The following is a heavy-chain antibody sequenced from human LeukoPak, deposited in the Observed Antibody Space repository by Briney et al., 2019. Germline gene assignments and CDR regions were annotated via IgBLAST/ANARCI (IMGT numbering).Heavy chain of an antibody. J-gene: IGHJ4*02. Sequence: ASVKVSCKASGGTFSSYAISWVRQAPGQGLEWMGWISAYNGNTNYAQRLQGRVTMTTDTSTSTAYMELRSLRSDDTAVYYCARASAVGATRGVFDYWGQGTLVTVSS. V-gene: IGHV1-18*01. CDR2: ISAYNGNT. CDR1: GGTFSSYA. CDR3: ARASAVGATRGVFDY. D-gene: IGHD1-26*01.